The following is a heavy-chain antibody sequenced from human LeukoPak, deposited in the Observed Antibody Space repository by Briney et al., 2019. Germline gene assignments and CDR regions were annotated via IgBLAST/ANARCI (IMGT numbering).Heavy chain of an antibody. Sequence: ASVKVSCKASGGTFSSYTISWVRQAPGQGLEWMGRINPNSGGTNYAQKFQGRVTMTRDTSISTAYMELSRLRSDDTAVYYCARGYCSGGSCYSVENWFDPWGQGTLVTVSS. J-gene: IGHJ5*02. CDR1: GGTFSSYT. V-gene: IGHV1-2*06. CDR2: INPNSGGT. D-gene: IGHD2-15*01. CDR3: ARGYCSGGSCYSVENWFDP.